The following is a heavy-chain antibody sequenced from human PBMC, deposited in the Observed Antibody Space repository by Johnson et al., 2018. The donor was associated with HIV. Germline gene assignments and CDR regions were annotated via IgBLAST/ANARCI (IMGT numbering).Heavy chain of an antibody. J-gene: IGHJ3*02. Sequence: QVHLVESGGGAVQPGRSLRLSCAAPGFTFSSHAMHWVRQAPGKGLEWVAVISYEGSNKFYADSVKGRFTISRDNSKNTLYLQMNSLRAEDTAVYYCARAGQLPEDAFDIWGQGTMVTVSS. CDR2: ISYEGSNK. D-gene: IGHD1-7*01. CDR3: ARAGQLPEDAFDI. CDR1: GFTFSSHA. V-gene: IGHV3-30*14.